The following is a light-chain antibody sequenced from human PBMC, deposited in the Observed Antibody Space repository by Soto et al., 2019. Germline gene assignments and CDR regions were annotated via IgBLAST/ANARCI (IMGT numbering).Light chain of an antibody. V-gene: IGKV4-1*01. Sequence: DIVMTQSPDSLAVSLGERATINCKSSQSVLYSPNNNNYLAWYQQKPGQPPRLLIYWTSIRESGVPDRFSGSGSGTDFTLTITSLQAEDVAIYYCQQYYTTPFTFGPGTKVDIK. CDR2: WTS. CDR3: QQYYTTPFT. J-gene: IGKJ3*01. CDR1: QSVLYSPNNNNY.